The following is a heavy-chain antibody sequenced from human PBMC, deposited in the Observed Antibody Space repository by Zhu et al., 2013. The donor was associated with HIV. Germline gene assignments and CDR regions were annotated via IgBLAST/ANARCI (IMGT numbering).Heavy chain of an antibody. D-gene: IGHD2-15*01. CDR1: GYTFTSYG. V-gene: IGHV1-18*01. Sequence: QVQLVQSGAEVKKPGASVKVSCKASGYTFTSYGISWVRQAPGQGLEWMGWISAYNGNTNYAQKLQGRVTMATDTSTSTAYMELRSLRSDDTAVYYCAREFGYCSGGSCYFHYYYYYGMDVWGQGTTVTVSS. CDR3: AREFGYCSGGSCYFHYYYYYGMDV. CDR2: ISAYNGNT. J-gene: IGHJ6*02.